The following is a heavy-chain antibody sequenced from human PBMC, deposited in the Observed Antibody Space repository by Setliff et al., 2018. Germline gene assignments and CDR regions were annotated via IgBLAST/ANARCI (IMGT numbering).Heavy chain of an antibody. CDR2: INPSGGTT. CDR3: ARAPYGSSWYGYYYYYMDV. Sequence: ASVKVSCKASGYTFTTYYMHWVRQAPGQGLEWMGIINPSGGTTSYAQKFQGRVTMTRDTSTSTVYMDLSSLRSEDTAVYYCARAPYGSSWYGYYYYYMDVWGKGTSVTVSS. V-gene: IGHV1-46*01. J-gene: IGHJ6*03. CDR1: GYTFTTYY. D-gene: IGHD6-13*01.